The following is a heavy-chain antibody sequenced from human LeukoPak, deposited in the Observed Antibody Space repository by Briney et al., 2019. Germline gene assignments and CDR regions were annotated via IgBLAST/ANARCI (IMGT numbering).Heavy chain of an antibody. CDR2: ISSLNGNT. V-gene: IGHV1-18*01. CDR3: ARRGLTNEDTYCNSTGCYIASGDWFDP. J-gene: IGHJ5*02. D-gene: IGHD2-2*02. CDR1: GYTFASHG. Sequence: ASVKVSCKASGYTFASHGFSWVRQAPGQGLEWMGWISSLNGNTYFAQKFKDRLTMTTDTSTTTAYLELRSLRYDDTAVYYCARRGLTNEDTYCNSTGCYIASGDWFDPWGQGTLVTVSS.